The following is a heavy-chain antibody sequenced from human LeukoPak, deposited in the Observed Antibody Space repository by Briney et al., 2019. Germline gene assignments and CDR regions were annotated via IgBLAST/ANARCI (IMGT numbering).Heavy chain of an antibody. CDR2: INPNSGGT. CDR3: AREHYYDSSGYYHAEFDY. CDR1: GYTFTGYY. Sequence: ASVKVSCKAFGYTFTGYYMHWVRQAPGQGLEWMGRINPNSGGTNYAQKFQGRVTMTRDTSISTAYMELSRLRSDDTAVYYCAREHYYDSSGYYHAEFDYWGQGTLVTVSS. V-gene: IGHV1-2*06. D-gene: IGHD3-22*01. J-gene: IGHJ4*02.